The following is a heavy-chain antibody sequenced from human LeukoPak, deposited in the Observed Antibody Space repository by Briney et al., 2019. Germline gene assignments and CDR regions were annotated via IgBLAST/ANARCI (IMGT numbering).Heavy chain of an antibody. CDR2: IKSKTDGGTT. D-gene: IGHD3-22*01. J-gene: IGHJ4*02. CDR1: GFTLSNAW. Sequence: GGSLRLSCAASGFTLSNAWMSWVRQAPGKGLEWVGRIKSKTDGGTTDYAAPVKGRFTISRDDSKNTLYLQMNSLKTEDTAVYYCTTDGGYYDSSLAYWGQGTLVTVSS. V-gene: IGHV3-15*01. CDR3: TTDGGYYDSSLAY.